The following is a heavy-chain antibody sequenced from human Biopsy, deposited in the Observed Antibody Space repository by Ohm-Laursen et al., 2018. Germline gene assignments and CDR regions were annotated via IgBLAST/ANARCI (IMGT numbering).Heavy chain of an antibody. CDR1: GFAFSYYG. Sequence: SLRLSCAAPGFAFSYYGLHWVHQAPGKGLEWVAAIWYDGNYEKYRDSVRGRFTISRDNSRDTLYLQMNRLRAEDTAVYYCARETSSSWHYYYIGMDVWGRGTTVTVSS. V-gene: IGHV3-33*01. CDR2: IWYDGNYE. CDR3: ARETSSSWHYYYIGMDV. D-gene: IGHD3-9*01. J-gene: IGHJ6*02.